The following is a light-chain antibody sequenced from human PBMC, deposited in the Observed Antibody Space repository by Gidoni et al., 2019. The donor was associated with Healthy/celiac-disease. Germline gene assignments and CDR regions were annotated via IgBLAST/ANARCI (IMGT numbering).Light chain of an antibody. J-gene: IGKJ5*01. CDR2: DAS. CDR3: QQRSNWPPIT. CDR1: QSVSSY. V-gene: IGKV3-11*01. Sequence: EIVLTQSPATLSLSPGERATLSCRARQSVSSYLAWYQQKPGQAPRLLIYDASNRATGIPARFSGSGSGTDFTLTISSLEPEDFAVYYCQQRSNWPPITFGQXTRLEIK.